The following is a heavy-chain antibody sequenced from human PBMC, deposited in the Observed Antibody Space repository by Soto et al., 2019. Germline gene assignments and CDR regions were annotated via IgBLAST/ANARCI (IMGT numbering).Heavy chain of an antibody. CDR3: ARLGGIVDTGTWIQ. CDR1: GYRFSTYW. CDR2: IYPGDSDT. D-gene: IGHD1-26*01. Sequence: GESLKISCKASGYRFSTYWIGWVRQRPGKGPEWMAIIYPGDSDTRENPSFQGQVTISADKSSNTVHLQWRSLKASDTAIYYCARLGGIVDTGTWIQWGQGTPVTVPS. J-gene: IGHJ4*02. V-gene: IGHV5-51*01.